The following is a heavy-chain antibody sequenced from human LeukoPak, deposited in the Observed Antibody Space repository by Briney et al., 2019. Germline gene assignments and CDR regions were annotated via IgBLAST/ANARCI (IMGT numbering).Heavy chain of an antibody. D-gene: IGHD1-26*01. V-gene: IGHV3-9*01. CDR2: ISWNSGSI. J-gene: IGHJ4*02. CDR1: GFTFDDYA. CDR3: AKAPIVGASSGGPYYFVY. Sequence: PGRSLRLSCAASGFTFDDYAMHWVRQAPGKGLEWVSGISWNSGSIGYADSVKGRFTISRDNAKNSLYLQMNSLRAEDTALYYCAKAPIVGASSGGPYYFVYWGQGTLVTVSS.